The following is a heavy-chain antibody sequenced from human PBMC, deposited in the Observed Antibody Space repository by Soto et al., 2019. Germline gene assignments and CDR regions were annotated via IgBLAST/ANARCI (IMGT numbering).Heavy chain of an antibody. CDR2: ISASGGNA. CDR1: GFTFRSYA. Sequence: VHLLESGGALAQPGGSLRLSCAASGFTFRSYALSWVRQAPGKGLEWVSGISASGGNAYHAESVKGRCTVSRDNIKNVLDLQMHSLRVDDTAVYHCVRSGYSYGPNKYYFEYWGQGTLVSVSS. CDR3: VRSGYSYGPNKYYFEY. J-gene: IGHJ4*02. V-gene: IGHV3-23*01. D-gene: IGHD5-18*01.